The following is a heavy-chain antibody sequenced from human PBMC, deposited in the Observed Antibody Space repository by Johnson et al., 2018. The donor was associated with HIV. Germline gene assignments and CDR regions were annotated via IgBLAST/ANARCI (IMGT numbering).Heavy chain of an antibody. Sequence: QVQLVESGGGVVQPGRSLRLSCAASGFTFSSYAMHWVRQAPGKGLEWVAVISYDGNNKYYADSVKGRFTISRDNSKNTLYLQMNSLRDEDTAVYYWARGSGSSIGARGAFDIWGQGTMVTVSS. CDR1: GFTFSSYA. J-gene: IGHJ3*02. CDR3: ARGSGSSIGARGAFDI. D-gene: IGHD6-6*01. CDR2: ISYDGNNK. V-gene: IGHV3-30*04.